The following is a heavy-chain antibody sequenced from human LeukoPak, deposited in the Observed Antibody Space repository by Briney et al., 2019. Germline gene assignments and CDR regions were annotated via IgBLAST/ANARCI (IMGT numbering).Heavy chain of an antibody. D-gene: IGHD2-15*01. Sequence: GESLKISCKGSGYSFTNYWIGWVRQMPGKDLEWMGIIYPGDSDTRYSPSFQGQVTISADKSSTTAYLQWRSLQASDTAMYYCARQIGPSSGYCSASSCYSPAFDIWGQGTMVTVSS. J-gene: IGHJ3*02. V-gene: IGHV5-51*01. CDR2: IYPGDSDT. CDR1: GYSFTNYW. CDR3: ARQIGPSSGYCSASSCYSPAFDI.